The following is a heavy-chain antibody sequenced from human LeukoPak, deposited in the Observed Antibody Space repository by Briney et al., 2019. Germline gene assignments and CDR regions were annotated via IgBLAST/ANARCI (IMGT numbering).Heavy chain of an antibody. V-gene: IGHV1-2*02. Sequence: ASVKVSCKASGYTFTDYYIHWVRQAPGQGLEWMGWINPNSGGTKYARRFQGRVTMTRDASISTAYTELSSLRSDGTAVYYCARVVDGYNYGAFDIWGQGTVVTVSS. CDR2: INPNSGGT. D-gene: IGHD5-24*01. J-gene: IGHJ3*02. CDR3: ARVVDGYNYGAFDI. CDR1: GYTFTDYY.